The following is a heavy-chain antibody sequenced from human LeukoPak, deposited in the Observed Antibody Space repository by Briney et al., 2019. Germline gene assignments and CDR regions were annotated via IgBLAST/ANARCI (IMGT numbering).Heavy chain of an antibody. V-gene: IGHV4-39*01. Sequence: SETLPLTCTVSGGSISSYYWGWIRQPPGKGLEWIGSIYYSGSTYYNPSLKSRVTISVDTSKNQFSLKLSSVTAADTAVYYCAGYCGGDCGTEQFAFDIWGQGTMVTVSS. CDR1: GGSISSYY. J-gene: IGHJ3*02. D-gene: IGHD2-21*02. CDR2: IYYSGST. CDR3: AGYCGGDCGTEQFAFDI.